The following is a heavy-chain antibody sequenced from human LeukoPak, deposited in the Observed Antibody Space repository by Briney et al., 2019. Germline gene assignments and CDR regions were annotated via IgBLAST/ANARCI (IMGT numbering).Heavy chain of an antibody. V-gene: IGHV3-48*03. CDR3: AKDFRRDYVWGSHRCTGPY. D-gene: IGHD3-16*02. CDR1: GFTFNSYE. CDR2: ISSSGSTI. J-gene: IGHJ4*02. Sequence: GGSLRLSCAASGFTFNSYEMNWVRQAPGKGLEWVSYISSSGSTIYYADSVEGRFTISRDNARNSLYLQMNSLRAEDTAVYYCAKDFRRDYVWGSHRCTGPYWGQGTLVTVSS.